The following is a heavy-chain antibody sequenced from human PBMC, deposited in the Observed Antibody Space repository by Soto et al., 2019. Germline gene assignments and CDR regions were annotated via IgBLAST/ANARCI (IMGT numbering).Heavy chain of an antibody. CDR1: GYTFTSYY. CDR3: ATAAAGTDWFDP. J-gene: IGHJ5*02. CDR2: INPSGGST. Sequence: ASGEVSCKASGYTFTSYYMHWVRQAPGQGLEWMGIINPSGGSTSYAQKFQGRVTMTRDTSTSTVYMELSSLRSEDTAVYYCATAAAGTDWFDPWGQGTLVPVSS. V-gene: IGHV1-46*01. D-gene: IGHD6-13*01.